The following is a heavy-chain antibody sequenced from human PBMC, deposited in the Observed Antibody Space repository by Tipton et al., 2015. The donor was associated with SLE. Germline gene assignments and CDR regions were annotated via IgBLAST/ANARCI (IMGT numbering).Heavy chain of an antibody. CDR1: GGSFSGYY. J-gene: IGHJ3*02. V-gene: IGHV4-34*01. D-gene: IGHD3-10*01. CDR2: INHSGST. Sequence: TLSLTCAVYGGSFSGYYWSWIRQPPGKGLEWIGEINHSGSTNYNPSLRSRVTISVDRSKNQFSLNLSSVTAADTAVYYCARGRGVLGDAFDIWGQGTIVTVSS. CDR3: ARGRGVLGDAFDI.